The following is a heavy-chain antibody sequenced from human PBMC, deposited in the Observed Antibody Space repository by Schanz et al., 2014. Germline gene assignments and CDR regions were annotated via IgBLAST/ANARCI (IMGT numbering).Heavy chain of an antibody. D-gene: IGHD2-15*01. J-gene: IGHJ4*02. CDR1: GFGFSSYG. Sequence: VQLAESGGGLVQPGGSLRLSCAASGFGFSSYGMHWVRQAPGKGLEWVGVISYDGSKKSYADSVKGRFTISRDNSKNTLYLQMNSLRAEDTAVYYCARKVVATIGGYYDNWGQGTLVIVSS. V-gene: IGHV3-33*08. CDR3: ARKVVATIGGYYDN. CDR2: ISYDGSKK.